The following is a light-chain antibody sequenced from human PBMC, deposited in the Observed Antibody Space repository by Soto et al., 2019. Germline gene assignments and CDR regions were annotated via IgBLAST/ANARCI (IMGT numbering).Light chain of an antibody. V-gene: IGKV1-39*01. CDR2: AAS. J-gene: IGKJ2*02. CDR3: HQSHSTPRT. CDR1: QNIDSY. Sequence: DIQMTQFPSSLSASVGSRVAISCRASQNIDSYLNWFQQKPGKAPKLLMYAASNLLSGVPSRFSGSGSGTEFTLTITSLHPADFAAYYCHQSHSTPRTFGQGTKLDI.